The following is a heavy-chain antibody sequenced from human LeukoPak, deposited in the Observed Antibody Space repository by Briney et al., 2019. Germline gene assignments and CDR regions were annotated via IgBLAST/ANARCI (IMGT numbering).Heavy chain of an antibody. CDR1: GFTFSSYS. CDR2: ISSSSSYI. V-gene: IGHV3-21*01. J-gene: IGHJ3*02. Sequence: GGSLRLSCAASGFTFSSYSMNWVRQAPGKGLEWVSSISSSSSYIYYADSVKGRFTISRDNAKNSLYLQMSSLRAEDTAVYYCARDRDYGDNDAFDIWGQGTMVTVSS. CDR3: ARDRDYGDNDAFDI. D-gene: IGHD4-17*01.